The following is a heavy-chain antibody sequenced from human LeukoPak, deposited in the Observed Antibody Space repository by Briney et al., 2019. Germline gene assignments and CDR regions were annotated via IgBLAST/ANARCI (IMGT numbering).Heavy chain of an antibody. D-gene: IGHD6-19*01. Sequence: ASVKVSCKASGYTFAGYYMHWVRQAPGQGLEWMGRINPNSGGTNYAQKFQGRVTMTRDTSISTAYMELSRLRSDDTAVYYCARDDGYSSGWYIITRFDYWGQGTLVTVSS. CDR1: GYTFAGYY. J-gene: IGHJ4*02. V-gene: IGHV1-2*06. CDR2: INPNSGGT. CDR3: ARDDGYSSGWYIITRFDY.